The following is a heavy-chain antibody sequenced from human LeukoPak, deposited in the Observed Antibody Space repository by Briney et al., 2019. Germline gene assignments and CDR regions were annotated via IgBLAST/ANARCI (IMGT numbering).Heavy chain of an antibody. CDR1: GFTFSSYA. V-gene: IGHV3-7*01. CDR2: IKQDGSEK. CDR3: AREVDAFDI. Sequence: GGSLRLSCAASGFTFSSYAMSWVRQAPGKGLEWVANIKQDGSEKYYVDSVKGRFTISRDNAKNSLYLQMNSLRAEDTAVYYCAREVDAFDIWGQGTMVTVSS. J-gene: IGHJ3*02.